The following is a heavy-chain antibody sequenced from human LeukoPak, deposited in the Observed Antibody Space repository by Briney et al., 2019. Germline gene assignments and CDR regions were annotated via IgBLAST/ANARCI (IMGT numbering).Heavy chain of an antibody. CDR3: ARDGDPGYSSSWFTFDI. D-gene: IGHD6-13*01. CDR2: IYYSGST. J-gene: IGHJ3*02. Sequence: SETLSLTCTVSGGSISSYYWSWIRQPPGKGLEWIGYIYYSGSTNYNPSLKSRVTISVDTSKNQFSLKLSSVTAADTAIYYCARDGDPGYSSSWFTFDIWGQGTMVTVSS. V-gene: IGHV4-59*01. CDR1: GGSISSYY.